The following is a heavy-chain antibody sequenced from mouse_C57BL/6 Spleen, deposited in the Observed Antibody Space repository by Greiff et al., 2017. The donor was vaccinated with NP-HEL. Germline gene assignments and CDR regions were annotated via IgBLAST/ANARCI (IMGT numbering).Heavy chain of an antibody. V-gene: IGHV5-16*01. D-gene: IGHD2-5*01. J-gene: IGHJ4*01. CDR3: ARRAYYSNYGAMDY. CDR1: GFTFSDYY. Sequence: DVQLVESEGGLVQPGRSMKLSCTASGFTFSDYYMAWVRQVPEKGLEWVANINYDGSSTYYLDSLKSRFIISRDNAKNILYLQMSSLKSEDTATYYCARRAYYSNYGAMDYWGQATSVTVSS. CDR2: INYDGSST.